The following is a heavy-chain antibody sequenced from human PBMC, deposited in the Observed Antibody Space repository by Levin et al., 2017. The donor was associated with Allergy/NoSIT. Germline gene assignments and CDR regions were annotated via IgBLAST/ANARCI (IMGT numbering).Heavy chain of an antibody. CDR1: GFTFNNYA. Sequence: GGSLRLSCAASGFTFNNYAMSWVRQAPGKGLEWVSAIINSGVGTYYADSVKGRFTISRDNSKNMMYLQMNSLRAEDTAVYFCAKDAIRGSDQPYYFDYWGQGTLVTAFS. V-gene: IGHV3-23*01. D-gene: IGHD6-19*01. CDR2: IINSGVGT. J-gene: IGHJ4*02. CDR3: AKDAIRGSDQPYYFDY.